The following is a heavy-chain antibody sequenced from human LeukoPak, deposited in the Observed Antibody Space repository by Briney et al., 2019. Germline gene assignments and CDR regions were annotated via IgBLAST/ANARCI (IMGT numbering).Heavy chain of an antibody. D-gene: IGHD3-3*01. CDR3: ASSDFWSGY. J-gene: IGHJ4*02. V-gene: IGHV3-7*01. CDR2: IKQDGSEK. CDR1: GFTFSSYE. Sequence: GGSPRLSCAASGFTFSSYEMNWVRQAPGKGLEWVANIKQDGSEKYYVDSVKGRFTISRDNAKNSLYLQMNSLRAEDTAVYYCASSDFWSGYWGQGTLVTVSS.